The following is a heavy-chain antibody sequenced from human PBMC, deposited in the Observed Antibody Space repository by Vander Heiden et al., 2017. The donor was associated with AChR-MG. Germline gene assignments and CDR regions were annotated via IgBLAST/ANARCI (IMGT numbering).Heavy chain of an antibody. CDR2: INHSGST. CDR3: ARGGPWTTTRLLQYFQH. V-gene: IGHV4-34*01. J-gene: IGHJ1*01. D-gene: IGHD1-1*01. Sequence: QVQLQPWGAGLLKPSETLSLTCPSYGASFSCYNWSSIHQPPGKGLEWIGEINHSGSTNYNPSLKSRVTISVDTSKNQFSLKLSSVTAADTAVYYCARGGPWTTTRLLQYFQHWGQGTLVTVSS. CDR1: GASFSCYN.